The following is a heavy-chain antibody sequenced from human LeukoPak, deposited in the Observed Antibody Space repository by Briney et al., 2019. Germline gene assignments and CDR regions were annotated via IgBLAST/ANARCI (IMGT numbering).Heavy chain of an antibody. CDR1: RFTFSSYG. D-gene: IGHD3-9*01. CDR2: INSDGSST. CDR3: ARPLTGYYYYFDY. J-gene: IGHJ4*02. V-gene: IGHV3-74*01. Sequence: GGSLRLSCAASRFTFSSYGMHWVRQAPGKGLVWVSRINSDGSSTSYADSVKGRFTISRDNAKNTLYLQMNSLRAEDTAVYYCARPLTGYYYYFDYWGQGTLVTVSS.